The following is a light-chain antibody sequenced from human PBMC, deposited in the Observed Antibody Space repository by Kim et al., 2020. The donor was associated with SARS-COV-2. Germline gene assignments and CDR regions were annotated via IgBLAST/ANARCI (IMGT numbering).Light chain of an antibody. CDR1: SANIGNNL. Sequence: GQRVTISCSGSSANIGNNLVSWYQQLPGTAPKLLIYDNNKRPSGIPDRFSGSKSGTSATLGITGLQTGDEADYYCGTWDSSLSGGVFGGGTQLTVL. CDR3: GTWDSSLSGGV. CDR2: DNN. V-gene: IGLV1-51*01. J-gene: IGLJ2*01.